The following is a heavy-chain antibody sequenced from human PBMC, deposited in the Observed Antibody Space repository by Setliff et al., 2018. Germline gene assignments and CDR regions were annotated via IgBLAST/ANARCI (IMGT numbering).Heavy chain of an antibody. CDR3: ARSRGYKHDSSGYYYDHYYYYYMDV. V-gene: IGHV4-4*08. J-gene: IGHJ6*03. CDR2: IYTGGST. Sequence: SETLSLTCIVSGVSVSRHYWSWIRQPPGKTLEWIGYIYTGGSTTYNPSLKSRVTLSLDTSKNHLSLNLTSVTAADTAVYYCARSRGYKHDSSGYYYDHYYYYYMDVWGKGTPVTVSS. D-gene: IGHD3-22*01. CDR1: GVSVSRHY.